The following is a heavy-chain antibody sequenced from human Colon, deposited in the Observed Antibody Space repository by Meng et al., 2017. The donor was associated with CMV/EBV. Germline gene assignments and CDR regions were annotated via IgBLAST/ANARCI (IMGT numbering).Heavy chain of an antibody. Sequence: EAGTELGSLSGPRSPHALVHVGLIASSNWWSWVRQHPGKGPGWIWEIYHSGSTNYNPSLKRRVTISVGKSKNQFSLKLSSVTAADTAVYYCARGRPYSLRYFDWLLLDFDYWGQGTLVTVSS. CDR1: VGLIASSNW. D-gene: IGHD3-9*01. CDR2: IYHSGST. CDR3: ARGRPYSLRYFDWLLLDFDY. V-gene: IGHV4-4*02. J-gene: IGHJ4*02.